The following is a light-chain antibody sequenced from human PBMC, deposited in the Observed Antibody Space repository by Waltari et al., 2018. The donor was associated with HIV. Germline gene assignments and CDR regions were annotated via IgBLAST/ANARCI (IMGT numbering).Light chain of an antibody. Sequence: QSALTQPASVSGSPGQSITISCTGTSSDVGGYNHVSWYQQHPGTAPKLMIFGVSNRPSWVSNRFSCSKSGNTASLTISGLQAEDEADYYCSSYTRSSTLGVFGTGTKVTVL. V-gene: IGLV2-14*03. CDR1: SSDVGGYNH. J-gene: IGLJ1*01. CDR3: SSYTRSSTLGV. CDR2: GVS.